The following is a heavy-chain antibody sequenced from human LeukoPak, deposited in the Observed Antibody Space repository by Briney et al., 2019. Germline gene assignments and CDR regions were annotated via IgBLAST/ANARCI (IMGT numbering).Heavy chain of an antibody. Sequence: PGGSLRLSCAASGFTFSSYGMHWVRQAPGKGLEWVAVILSDGSKEFYTDSVKGRFTISRDIAKNSLYLQMNSLRAEDTAVYYCARDKRYCSSNSCYTALDYWGQGTLVTVSS. J-gene: IGHJ4*02. CDR2: ILSDGSKE. CDR3: ARDKRYCSSNSCYTALDY. CDR1: GFTFSSYG. D-gene: IGHD2-2*02. V-gene: IGHV3-33*01.